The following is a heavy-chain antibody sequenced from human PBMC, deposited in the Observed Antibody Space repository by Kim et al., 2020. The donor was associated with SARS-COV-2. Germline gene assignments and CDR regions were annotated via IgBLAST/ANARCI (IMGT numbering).Heavy chain of an antibody. D-gene: IGHD2-15*01. CDR1: GGSISSSSYY. CDR2: IYYSGST. J-gene: IGHJ4*02. Sequence: SETLSLTCTVSGGSISSSSYYWGWIRQPPGKGLEWIGSIYYSGSTYYNPSLKSRVTISVDTSKNQFSLKLSSVTAADTAVYYCASRRSGGLYYFDYWGQGTLVTVSS. V-gene: IGHV4-39*07. CDR3: ASRRSGGLYYFDY.